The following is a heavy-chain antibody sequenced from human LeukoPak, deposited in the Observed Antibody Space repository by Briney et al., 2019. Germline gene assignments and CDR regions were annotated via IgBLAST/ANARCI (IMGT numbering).Heavy chain of an antibody. D-gene: IGHD3-3*01. CDR3: SRKGGRGRFLQLLLFAGAGDYYYYMDV. V-gene: IGHV1-2*02. CDR1: VYMDSSYF. CDR2: INARSGGR. J-gene: IGHJ6*03. Sequence: SVRVSGKAAVYMDSSYFMQWVRRAPGQALGWMGGINARSGGRNCAQKYQCRMTITTETVISTAYMEPSKLRSDDPAVYYCSRKGGRGRFLQLLLFAGAGDYYYYMDVWGKGTTVTVSS.